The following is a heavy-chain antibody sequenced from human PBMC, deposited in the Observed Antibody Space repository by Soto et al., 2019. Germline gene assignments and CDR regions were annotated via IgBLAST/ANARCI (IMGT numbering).Heavy chain of an antibody. V-gene: IGHV3-23*01. CDR3: AKNSQGTPTIFGVVIIISYFDY. Sequence: PGGSLRLSCAASGFTFSSYAMSWVRQAPGKGLEWVSAISGSGGSTYYADSVKGRFTISRDNSKNTLYLQMSSLRAEDTAVYYCAKNSQGTPTIFGVVIIISYFDYWGQGTLVTVSS. CDR2: ISGSGGST. J-gene: IGHJ4*02. D-gene: IGHD3-3*01. CDR1: GFTFSSYA.